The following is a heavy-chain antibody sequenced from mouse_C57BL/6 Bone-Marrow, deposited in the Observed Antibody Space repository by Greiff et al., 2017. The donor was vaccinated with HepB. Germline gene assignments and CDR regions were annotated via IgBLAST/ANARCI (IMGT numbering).Heavy chain of an antibody. CDR3: ASVDHYYGSSYPVYFDY. CDR1: GYAFSSSW. D-gene: IGHD1-1*01. CDR2: IYPGDGDT. V-gene: IGHV1-82*01. J-gene: IGHJ2*01. Sequence: QVQLQQSGPELVKPGASVKISCKASGYAFSSSWMNWVKQRPGKGLEWIGRIYPGDGDTNYNGKFKGKATLTADKSSSTAYMQLSSLTSEDSAVYFCASVDHYYGSSYPVYFDYWGQGTTLTVSS.